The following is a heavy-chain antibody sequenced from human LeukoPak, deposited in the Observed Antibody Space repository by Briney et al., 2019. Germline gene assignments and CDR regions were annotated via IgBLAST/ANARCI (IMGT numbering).Heavy chain of an antibody. CDR1: GYTFTGYY. CDR2: INPNSGGT. V-gene: IGHV1-2*02. Sequence: ASVKVSCKASGYTFTGYYMHWVRQAPGQGLEWMGWINPNSGGTNYAQKFQGRVTMTRDTSISTAYMELSSLRSEDTAVYYCASAYSNYIYYFDYWGQGTLVTVSS. CDR3: ASAYSNYIYYFDY. D-gene: IGHD4-11*01. J-gene: IGHJ4*02.